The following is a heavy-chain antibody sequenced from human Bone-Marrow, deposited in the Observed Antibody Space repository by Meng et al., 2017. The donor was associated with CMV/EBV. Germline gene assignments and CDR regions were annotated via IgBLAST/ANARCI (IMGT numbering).Heavy chain of an antibody. CDR3: ARVAPSGRGMDV. J-gene: IGHJ6*02. Sequence: GESLKISCAASEFTFSSLWMTWVRQAPGKGLEWVANINQDQSQTNYVDSVRGRFTISRDNARNSLFLQMNSLRGEDTAVYYCARVAPSGRGMDVWGQGTTVTVSS. CDR1: EFTFSSLW. D-gene: IGHD1-1*01. V-gene: IGHV3-7*04. CDR2: INQDQSQT.